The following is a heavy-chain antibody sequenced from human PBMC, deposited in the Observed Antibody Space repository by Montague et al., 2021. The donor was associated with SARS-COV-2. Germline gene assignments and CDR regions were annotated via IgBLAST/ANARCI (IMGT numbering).Heavy chain of an antibody. V-gene: IGHV4-39*01. CDR2: IFNKGNS. CDR1: GGPISTHNLYWY. D-gene: IGHD1-14*01. Sequence: SETLSLTCVVSGGPISTHNLYWYWACLRQTPGQGLELNGSIFNKGNSYYNPCVNTRVTISIYTSRNHFSLSLTSMTAPDTAVYYCARHGSNLMAAVDYFDYWGPGTPVTVS. CDR3: ARHGSNLMAAVDYFDY. J-gene: IGHJ4*02.